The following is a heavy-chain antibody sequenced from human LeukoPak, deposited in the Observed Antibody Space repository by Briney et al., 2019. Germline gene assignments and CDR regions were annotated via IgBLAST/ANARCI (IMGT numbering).Heavy chain of an antibody. J-gene: IGHJ5*02. CDR1: GYTFTSYD. D-gene: IGHD6-19*01. Sequence: ASVKVSCKASGYTFTSYDINRVRQATGQGLEWMGWMNPNSGNTGYAQKFQGRVTMTRNTSISTAYMELSSLRSEDTAVYYCARVAMGQWPNNWFDPWGQGTLVTVSS. V-gene: IGHV1-8*01. CDR3: ARVAMGQWPNNWFDP. CDR2: MNPNSGNT.